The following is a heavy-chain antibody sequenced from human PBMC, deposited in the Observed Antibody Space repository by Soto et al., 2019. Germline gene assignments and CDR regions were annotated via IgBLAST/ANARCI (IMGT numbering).Heavy chain of an antibody. V-gene: IGHV4-30-4*01. CDR2: IYYSGST. D-gene: IGHD3-22*01. Sequence: TLSLTCTVSGGSIGSGDYYWSWIRQPPGKGLEWIGYIYYSGSTYYNSSLKSRVTISVDTFKNQLSLKLNSVTAADTAVYYCARAFDDSSGYYGGLGYWGQGTLVTVSS. CDR1: GGSIGSGDYY. CDR3: ARAFDDSSGYYGGLGY. J-gene: IGHJ4*02.